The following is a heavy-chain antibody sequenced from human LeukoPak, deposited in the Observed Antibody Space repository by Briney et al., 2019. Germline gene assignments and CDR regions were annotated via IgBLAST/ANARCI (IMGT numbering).Heavy chain of an antibody. CDR3: ARDQGDSSGWHAFDI. CDR1: GFTVSSNY. J-gene: IGHJ3*02. D-gene: IGHD6-19*01. CDR2: ISSSSSYI. V-gene: IGHV3-21*01. Sequence: GGSLRLSCAASGFTVSSNYMSWVRQAPGKGLEWVSSISSSSSYIYYADSVKGRFTISRDNAKNSLYLQMNSLRAEDTAVYYCARDQGDSSGWHAFDIWGQGTMVTVSS.